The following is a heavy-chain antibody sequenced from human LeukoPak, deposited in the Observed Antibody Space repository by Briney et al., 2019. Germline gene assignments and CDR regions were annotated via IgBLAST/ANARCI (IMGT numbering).Heavy chain of an antibody. D-gene: IGHD1-1*01. CDR2: IYSSGNT. CDR3: ARGGVVVQDAFDI. CDR1: AGSISSYY. V-gene: IGHV4-59*08. Sequence: SETLSLTCTVPAGSISSYYWGWIRQPPGKLLQWVGSIYSSGNTNDNPSLKSRLTISVNTSKNQFSLKLTSVTAADTAMYYCARGGVVVQDAFDIWGQGTMVTVSS. J-gene: IGHJ3*02.